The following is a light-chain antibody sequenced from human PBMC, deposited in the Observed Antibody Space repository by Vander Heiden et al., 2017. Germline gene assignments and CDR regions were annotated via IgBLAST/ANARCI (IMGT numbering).Light chain of an antibody. CDR3: QQYDTSPT. Sequence: IVLTQSPGTLSLSPGERATLSCRASQTASSNYFAWYQQKPGQAHRHLIYGASGRATGIPDRFRGSGAGTDFTLTSRRLEREDFAVYDCQQYDTSPTFGQGTKVEIK. V-gene: IGKV3-20*01. CDR2: GAS. CDR1: QTASSNY. J-gene: IGKJ1*01.